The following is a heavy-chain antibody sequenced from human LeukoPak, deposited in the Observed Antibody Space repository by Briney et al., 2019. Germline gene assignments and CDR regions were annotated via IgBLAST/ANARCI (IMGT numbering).Heavy chain of an antibody. D-gene: IGHD2-2*01. CDR2: INHSGST. V-gene: IGHV4-39*07. CDR3: ARGFVVPAAIGWFDP. CDR1: GGSISSSSYY. J-gene: IGHJ5*02. Sequence: PSETLSLTCTVSGGSISSSSYYWSWIRQPPGKGLEWIGEINHSGSTNYNPSLKSRVTISVDTSKNQFSLKLSSVTAADTAVYYCARGFVVPAAIGWFDPWGQGTLVTVSS.